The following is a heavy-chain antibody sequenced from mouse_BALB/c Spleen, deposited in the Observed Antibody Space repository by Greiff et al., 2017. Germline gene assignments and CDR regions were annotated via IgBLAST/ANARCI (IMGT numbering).Heavy chain of an antibody. J-gene: IGHJ3*01. CDR2: IDPENGNT. CDR1: GFNIKDYY. Sequence: VQLQQPGAELVMPGASVKMSCKASGFNIKDYYMHWVKQRPEQGLEWIGWIDPENGNTIYDPKFQGKASITADTSSNTAYLQLSSLTSEDTAVYYCAPITGTFAYWGQGTLVTVSA. V-gene: IGHV14-1*02. CDR3: APITGTFAY. D-gene: IGHD4-1*01.